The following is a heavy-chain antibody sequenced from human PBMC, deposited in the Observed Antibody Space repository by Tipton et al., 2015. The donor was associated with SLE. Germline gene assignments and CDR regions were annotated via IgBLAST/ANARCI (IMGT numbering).Heavy chain of an antibody. Sequence: TLSLTCTVSGGSISNYYWSWIRQSPGKGLEWIGYIYYSGHTDYNPSLKSRVTLSVDTSKSQFSFSLRLSSVTAADTAVYYCARVQEGGYYFYGMDVWDQGTTVTVSS. CDR2: IYYSGHT. CDR1: GGSISNYY. CDR3: ARVQEGGYYFYGMDV. D-gene: IGHD3-16*01. V-gene: IGHV4-59*01. J-gene: IGHJ6*02.